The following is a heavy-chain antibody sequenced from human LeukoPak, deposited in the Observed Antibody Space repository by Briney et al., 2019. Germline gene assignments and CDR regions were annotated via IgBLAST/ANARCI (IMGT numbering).Heavy chain of an antibody. CDR1: GFTFSSYA. J-gene: IGHJ3*02. D-gene: IGHD3-3*01. Sequence: GGSLRLSCAASGFTFSSYAMSWVRQAPGKGLEWVSAISGSGGSTYYADSVKGRFTISRDNSKNTLYLQMNSLRAEDTAVYYCARAFLEWSSAFDIWGQGTMVTVSS. CDR2: ISGSGGST. V-gene: IGHV3-23*01. CDR3: ARAFLEWSSAFDI.